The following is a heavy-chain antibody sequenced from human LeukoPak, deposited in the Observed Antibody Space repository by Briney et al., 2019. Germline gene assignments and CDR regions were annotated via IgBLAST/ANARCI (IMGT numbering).Heavy chain of an antibody. V-gene: IGHV3-11*01. CDR2: VSASGNIL. J-gene: IGHJ4*02. CDR1: GFRFDDYY. D-gene: IGHD4/OR15-4a*01. Sequence: GGSLRLSSAASGFRFDDYYFSWVRQAPGKGLEWISFVSASGNILDHADSVKGRFTISRDNAKNSVYLQMNNVQAEDTAVYHCTRHMVLSPCDFWGPGTLVTVSS. CDR3: TRHMVLSPCDF.